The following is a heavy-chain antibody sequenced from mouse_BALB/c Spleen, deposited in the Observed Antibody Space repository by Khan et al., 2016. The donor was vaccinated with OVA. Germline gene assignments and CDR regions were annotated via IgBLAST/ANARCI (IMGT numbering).Heavy chain of an antibody. D-gene: IGHD2-1*01. J-gene: IGHJ4*01. CDR1: GYTFTDYD. Sequence: QVQLQQSGPELVKPGASVKMSCKASGYTFTDYDIRWVKQRAGQGLEWIGELYPGSGSTYYNEKFKGKATLTADKSSNTAYMQLSSLTSEDSAVYFWEKIYYGNSYAMDNWGQGTEVTVSS. CDR3: EKIYYGNSYAMDN. V-gene: IGHV1-77*01. CDR2: LYPGSGST.